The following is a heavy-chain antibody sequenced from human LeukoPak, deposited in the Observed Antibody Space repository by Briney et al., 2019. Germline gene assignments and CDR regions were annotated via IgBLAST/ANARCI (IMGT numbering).Heavy chain of an antibody. CDR2: ISNSGGRT. D-gene: IGHD7-27*01. V-gene: IGHV3-23*01. CDR3: AKDRHNWGLDY. J-gene: IGHJ4*02. Sequence: GGSLRLSCAASGFTFKNFYMSWVRQAPGKGLEWVSGISNSGGRTFYADSVKGRFTISRDDSKNTLYLQVNSLRAEDAAVYYCAKDRHNWGLDYWGQGTLVTVSS. CDR1: GFTFKNFY.